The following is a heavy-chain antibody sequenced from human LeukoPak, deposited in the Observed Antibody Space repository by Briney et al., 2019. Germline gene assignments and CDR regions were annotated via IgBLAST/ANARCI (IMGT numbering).Heavy chain of an antibody. CDR1: GFTFSSYA. V-gene: IGHV3-23*01. J-gene: IGHJ4*02. D-gene: IGHD6-19*01. Sequence: PGGSLRLSCAASGFTFSSYAMSWVRQAPGKGLEWVSAISGSGGSTYYADSVKGRFTISRDNSKNTLYLQMNSLRAEDTAVYYCAKDLRGAVAGHQTDYWGQGTLVTVSS. CDR2: ISGSGGST. CDR3: AKDLRGAVAGHQTDY.